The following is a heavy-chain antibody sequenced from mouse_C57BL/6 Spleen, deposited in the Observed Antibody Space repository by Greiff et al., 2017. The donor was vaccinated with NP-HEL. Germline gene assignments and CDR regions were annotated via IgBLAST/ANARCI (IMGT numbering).Heavy chain of an antibody. CDR2: IYPGDGDT. D-gene: IGHD1-1*01. J-gene: IGHJ2*01. CDR1: GYAFSSSW. CDR3: ARLRDYYGSSYGFDY. V-gene: IGHV1-82*01. Sequence: VKLVESGPELVKPGASVKISCKASGYAFSSSWMNWVKQRPGKGLEWIGRIYPGDGDTNYNGKFKGKATLTADKSSSTAYMQLSSLTSEDSAVYFCARLRDYYGSSYGFDYWGQGTTLTVSS.